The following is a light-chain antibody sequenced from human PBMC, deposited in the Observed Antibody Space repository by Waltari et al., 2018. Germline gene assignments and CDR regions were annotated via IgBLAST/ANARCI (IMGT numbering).Light chain of an antibody. CDR3: SSYAGSNLWV. CDR1: SSDVGGYDY. Sequence: QSALTQPPSASGSPGQSVTISCTGTSSDVGGYDYVSWYQQHPDKAPKLMIYAVTKRPSVVPARFAGSKSGNTASLTVSGLQAEDEADYYCSSYAGSNLWVFGGGTKLTVL. J-gene: IGLJ3*02. V-gene: IGLV2-8*01. CDR2: AVT.